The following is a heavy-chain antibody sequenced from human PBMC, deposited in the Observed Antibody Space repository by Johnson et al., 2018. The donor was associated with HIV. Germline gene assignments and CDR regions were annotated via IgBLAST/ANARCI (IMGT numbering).Heavy chain of an antibody. Sequence: QVQLVESGGGLVQPGGSLRLSCAASGFTFSSYAMHWVRQAPGKGLEWVAVISYDGRSKFYADSVKGRFTISRDNSKNTLYLQMNSLRADDTAVYYCAREGIWYCSGGSCYGAFDIWGQGTMVTVSS. V-gene: IGHV3-30*14. J-gene: IGHJ3*02. CDR3: AREGIWYCSGGSCYGAFDI. CDR1: GFTFSSYA. D-gene: IGHD2-15*01. CDR2: ISYDGRSK.